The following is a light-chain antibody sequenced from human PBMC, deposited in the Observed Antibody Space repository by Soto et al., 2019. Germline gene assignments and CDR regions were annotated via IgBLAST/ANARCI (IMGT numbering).Light chain of an antibody. CDR1: QSVSNNY. CDR2: GAS. CDR3: QQYISSPLT. V-gene: IGKV3-20*01. Sequence: PWERGNVSFRASQSVSNNYLAWYQQKPGQAPRLVIYGASNRATGIPDRFSASGSGTDFTLTISRLEPEDFAVYYCQQYISSPLTFGQGTKVDI. J-gene: IGKJ1*01.